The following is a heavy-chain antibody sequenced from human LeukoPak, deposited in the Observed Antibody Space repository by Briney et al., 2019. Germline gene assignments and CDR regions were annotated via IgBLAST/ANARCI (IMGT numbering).Heavy chain of an antibody. V-gene: IGHV3-48*03. D-gene: IGHD3-10*01. CDR2: ISSSGSTK. CDR1: GFTFSSYE. CDR3: ARWGGSGTFWDGFDI. Sequence: GGSLRLSCAASGFTFSSYEMNWVRQAPGKGLEWVSYISSSGSTKYYADSVKGRFTISRDNAKNSLYLQMNSLRVEDTAVYYCARWGGSGTFWDGFDIWGQGTMVTVSS. J-gene: IGHJ3*02.